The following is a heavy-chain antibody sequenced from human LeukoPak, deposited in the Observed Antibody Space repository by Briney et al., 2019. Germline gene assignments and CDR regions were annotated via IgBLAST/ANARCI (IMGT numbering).Heavy chain of an antibody. V-gene: IGHV3-23*01. Sequence: GXXLXWVSAISGSGGSTYYADSVKGRFTISRDNSKNTLYLQMNSLRAEDTAVYYCARYGTGYFDYWGQGNLVTVSS. J-gene: IGHJ4*02. D-gene: IGHD4-17*01. CDR3: ARYGTGYFDY. CDR2: ISGSGGST.